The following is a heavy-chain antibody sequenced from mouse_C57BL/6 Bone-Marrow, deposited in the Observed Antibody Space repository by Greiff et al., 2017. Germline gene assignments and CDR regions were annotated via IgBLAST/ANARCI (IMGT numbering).Heavy chain of an antibody. CDR2: IYPGSGNT. V-gene: IGHV1-66*01. CDR1: GYSFTSYY. J-gene: IGHJ2*01. CDR3: ARDYYYGSSQFDY. D-gene: IGHD1-1*01. Sequence: VHLVESGPELVKPGASVKISCKASGYSFTSYYIHWVKQRPGQGLEWIGWIYPGSGNTKYNEKFKGKATLTADTSSSTAYMQLSSLTSEDSAVYYCARDYYYGSSQFDYWGQGTTLTVSS.